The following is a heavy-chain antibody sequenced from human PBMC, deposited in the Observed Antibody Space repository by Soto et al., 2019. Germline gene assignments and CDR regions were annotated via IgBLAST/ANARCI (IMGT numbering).Heavy chain of an antibody. Sequence: ASETLSLTCAVYGGSFSSGGYYWSWIRQHPGKGLEWIGYIYYIGSTYYNPSLKSRVTISVDTSKNQFSLKLSSVTAADTAVYYCARVGPRNYYDSSGYYYYFDYWGQGTLVTVSS. CDR2: IYYIGST. CDR1: GGSFSSGGYY. CDR3: ARVGPRNYYDSSGYYYYFDY. V-gene: IGHV4-31*11. D-gene: IGHD3-22*01. J-gene: IGHJ4*02.